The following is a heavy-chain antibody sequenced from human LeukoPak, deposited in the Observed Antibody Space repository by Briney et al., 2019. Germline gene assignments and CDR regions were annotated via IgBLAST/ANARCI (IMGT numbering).Heavy chain of an antibody. CDR3: ARGLRFLEWLPVKKNYYMDV. D-gene: IGHD3-3*01. Sequence: PSETLSLTCTVSGGSISSSSYYWGWIRQPPGKGLEWIGSIYYSGSTYYNPSLKSRVTISVDTSKNQFSLKLSSVTAADMAVYYCARGLRFLEWLPVKKNYYMDVWGKGTTVTVSS. CDR1: GGSISSSSYY. CDR2: IYYSGST. V-gene: IGHV4-39*07. J-gene: IGHJ6*03.